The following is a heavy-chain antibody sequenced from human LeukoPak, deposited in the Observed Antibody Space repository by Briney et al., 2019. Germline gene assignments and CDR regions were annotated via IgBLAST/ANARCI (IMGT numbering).Heavy chain of an antibody. J-gene: IGHJ4*02. CDR3: ARQVVGAAAGLEY. CDR1: GFTFSSYW. Sequence: GGSLRLSCAASGFTFSSYWMSWVRQAPGKGLEWVANIKQDGSEKYYVDSVKGRFTISRDNAKNSLYLQMNSLRAEDTAVYYCARQVVGAAAGLEYWGQGTLVTVSS. CDR2: IKQDGSEK. D-gene: IGHD6-13*01. V-gene: IGHV3-7*01.